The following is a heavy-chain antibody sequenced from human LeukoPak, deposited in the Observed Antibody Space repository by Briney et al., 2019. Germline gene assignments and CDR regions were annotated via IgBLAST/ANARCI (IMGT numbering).Heavy chain of an antibody. Sequence: GGSLRLSCAASGFTFSSYAMHWVRQARGEGVEWVAVISYDGSNKYYADSVKGRFTISRDNSKNTLYLQMNSLRAEDTAVYYCARDNVPDYWGQGTLVTVSS. D-gene: IGHD2-2*01. V-gene: IGHV3-30-3*01. CDR1: GFTFSSYA. J-gene: IGHJ4*02. CDR2: ISYDGSNK. CDR3: ARDNVPDY.